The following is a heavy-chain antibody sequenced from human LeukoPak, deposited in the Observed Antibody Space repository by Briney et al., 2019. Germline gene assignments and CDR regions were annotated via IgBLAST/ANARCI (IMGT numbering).Heavy chain of an antibody. D-gene: IGHD3-22*01. CDR2: ISGSGGST. CDR3: AKGGYVSVYYPPFDY. J-gene: IGHJ4*02. Sequence: PGGSLRLSCAASGFTFSSYAMSWVRQAPGKGLEWVSAISGSGGSTYYADSVKGRFTISRDNSKNTLYLQMNSLRAEDTAVYYCAKGGYVSVYYPPFDYWGQGTLVTVSS. V-gene: IGHV3-23*01. CDR1: GFTFSSYA.